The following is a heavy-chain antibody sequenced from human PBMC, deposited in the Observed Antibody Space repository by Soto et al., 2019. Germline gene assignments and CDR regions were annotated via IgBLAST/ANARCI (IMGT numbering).Heavy chain of an antibody. Sequence: GGSLRLSCAASGFTFSSYAVSWVRQAPGKGLEWVSAISGSGGSTYYADSVKGRFTISRDNSKNTLYLQMNSLRAEDTAVYYCARAYTGSYYSTHWGQGTLVTVSS. J-gene: IGHJ4*02. V-gene: IGHV3-23*01. CDR3: ARAYTGSYYSTH. CDR2: ISGSGGST. D-gene: IGHD1-26*01. CDR1: GFTFSSYA.